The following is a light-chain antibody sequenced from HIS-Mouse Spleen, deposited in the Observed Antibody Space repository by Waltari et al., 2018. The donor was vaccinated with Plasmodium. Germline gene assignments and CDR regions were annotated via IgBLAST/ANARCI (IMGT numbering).Light chain of an antibody. Sequence: DIVMTQSPASLAVSLGERATINCKSSQSVLYSSNNKNYLAWYQQKPGKPPKLLIYWASTRASVVPDRFSGSGSGTDFTLTISSLQAEDVAVYYCQQYYSTPLTFGGGTKVEIK. V-gene: IGKV4-1*01. CDR1: QSVLYSSNNKNY. J-gene: IGKJ4*01. CDR2: WAS. CDR3: QQYYSTPLT.